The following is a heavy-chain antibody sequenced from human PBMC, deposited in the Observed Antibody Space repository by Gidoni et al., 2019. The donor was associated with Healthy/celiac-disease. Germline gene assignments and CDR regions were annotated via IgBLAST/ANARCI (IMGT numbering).Heavy chain of an antibody. D-gene: IGHD3-10*01. J-gene: IGHJ3*02. CDR1: GFTFSSYG. CDR3: AKGLWFGEFYYDAFDI. V-gene: IGHV3-30*18. CDR2: IAYDGSNK. Sequence: QLQLVESGGGVVPPGRSLRLSCAASGFTFSSYGMHWVGQAPGKGLEWVAVIAYDGSNKYYADSVKGRVTISRDNSKNTLYLQMNSARAEDTAVYDCAKGLWFGEFYYDAFDIWGQGTMVTVSS.